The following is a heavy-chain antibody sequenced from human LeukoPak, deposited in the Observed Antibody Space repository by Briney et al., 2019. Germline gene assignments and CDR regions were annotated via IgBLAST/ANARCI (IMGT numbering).Heavy chain of an antibody. CDR2: NYTSGST. V-gene: IGHV4-4*07. CDR3: ARALKYDYDDLDAYDI. Sequence: SETLSLTCTVSGGSISGYFWGWIRQPAGKGLEWIGHNYTSGSTIYNPSLKSRVTMSVDTSKNQFSLKLTSVTAADTAVYYCARALKYDYDDLDAYDIWGQGTMVTVSS. J-gene: IGHJ3*02. D-gene: IGHD4-17*01. CDR1: GGSISGYF.